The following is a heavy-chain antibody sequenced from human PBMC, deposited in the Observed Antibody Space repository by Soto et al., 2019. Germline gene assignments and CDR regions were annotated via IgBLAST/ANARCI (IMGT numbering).Heavy chain of an antibody. CDR2: NGASGVTT. V-gene: IGHV3-23*01. J-gene: IGHJ4*02. Sequence: EVQLLESGGGLVQPGGSLRLSCAASGFTFSSYAMSWVRQAPGSGLEWVSTNGASGVTTYYAGSVKGRFTISRDISKNMLYLQMDSLGAEDTAVYYCARGGGSSSARYWGQGNLVNVSS. CDR3: ARGGGSSSARY. D-gene: IGHD6-6*01. CDR1: GFTFSSYA.